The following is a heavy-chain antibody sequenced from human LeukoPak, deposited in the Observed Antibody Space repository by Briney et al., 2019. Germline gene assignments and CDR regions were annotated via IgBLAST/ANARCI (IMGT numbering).Heavy chain of an antibody. D-gene: IGHD3-10*01. V-gene: IGHV3-23*01. CDR3: AKDKMLKQYYYGSGISGLYEGKDAFDI. CDR2: ISGSGGST. J-gene: IGHJ3*02. CDR1: GFSFSSYA. Sequence: PGGSLRLSCAASGFSFSSYAMSWVRQAPGKGLEWVSAISGSGGSTYYADSVKGRFTISRDNSKNTLYLQMNSLRAEDTAVYYCAKDKMLKQYYYGSGISGLYEGKDAFDIWGQGTMVTVSS.